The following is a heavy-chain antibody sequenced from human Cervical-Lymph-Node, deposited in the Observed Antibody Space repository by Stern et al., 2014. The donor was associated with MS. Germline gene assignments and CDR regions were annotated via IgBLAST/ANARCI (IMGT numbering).Heavy chain of an antibody. CDR1: GFAFSSCT. D-gene: IGHD5-18*01. J-gene: IGHJ4*02. CDR2: ISSSSSSI. CDR3: ASRGNIYGWVY. V-gene: IGHV3-48*02. Sequence: QLVQSGGGLVQPGGSLRLSCAASGFAFSSCTMNWVRQAPGKGLEWVSCISSSSSSIYYADSVRGRFTISRDNAKNLLYLQMNSLRDEDTAVYYCASRGNIYGWVYWGQGTLVTVSS.